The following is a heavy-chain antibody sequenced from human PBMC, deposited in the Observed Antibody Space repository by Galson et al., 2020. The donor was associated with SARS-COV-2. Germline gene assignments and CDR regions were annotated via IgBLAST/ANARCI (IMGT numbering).Heavy chain of an antibody. CDR3: ARGRYYYDSSGYPASCFDY. J-gene: IGHJ4*02. CDR1: GGYISSGSYY. Sequence: SETLSLTCTVSGGYISSGSYYWSWIRQPAGKGLEWIGRIYTSGSTNYNPSLKSRVTISVDTSTNKFSLKLSSVTAADTAVYYCARGRYYYDSSGYPASCFDYWGQGTLVTVSS. D-gene: IGHD3-22*01. CDR2: IYTSGST. V-gene: IGHV4-61*02.